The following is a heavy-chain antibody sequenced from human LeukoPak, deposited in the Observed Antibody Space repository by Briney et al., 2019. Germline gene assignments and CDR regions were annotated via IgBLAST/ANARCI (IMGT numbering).Heavy chain of an antibody. Sequence: PSETLSLTCAVYGGSFSGYYWSWIRQPPGKGLEWIGEINHSGSTNYNPSLKSRVTISVDTSKNQFSLKLSSVTAADTAVYYCARGGRAARTFDYWGQGTLATVSS. J-gene: IGHJ4*02. CDR3: ARGGRAARTFDY. CDR1: GGSFSGYY. D-gene: IGHD6-6*01. CDR2: INHSGST. V-gene: IGHV4-34*01.